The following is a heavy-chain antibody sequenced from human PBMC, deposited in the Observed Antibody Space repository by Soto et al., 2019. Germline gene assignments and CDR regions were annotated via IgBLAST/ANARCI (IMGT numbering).Heavy chain of an antibody. Sequence: GGSLRLSCAASGFSVTDHYMTWVRQAPGKGLEWVSVLYTGGSAYYGDSVKGRFTISRDSSTNTLYLQMNSLKVGDTAFYFCARSFNDWTTYFDYWSAGTLLTVSS. J-gene: IGHJ4*02. D-gene: IGHD3-9*01. CDR2: LYTGGSA. V-gene: IGHV3-53*01. CDR3: ARSFNDWTTYFDY. CDR1: GFSVTDHY.